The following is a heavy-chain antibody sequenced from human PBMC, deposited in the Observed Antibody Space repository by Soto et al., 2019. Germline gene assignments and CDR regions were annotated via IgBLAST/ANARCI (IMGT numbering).Heavy chain of an antibody. CDR3: ARLVGPTSSDNWFDP. CDR2: VSGYNGHT. J-gene: IGHJ5*02. V-gene: IGHV1-18*01. Sequence: QVKLVQSGAEVRKPGASVKVSCKASGYTFFNYGITWVRRAPGQGLEWMGWVSGYNGHTNYAQKFEGRVTMTRDISTTTAYMELRNLRSDDTAVYYCARLVGPTSSDNWFDPWGQGTLVTVSS. D-gene: IGHD1-26*01. CDR1: GYTFFNYG.